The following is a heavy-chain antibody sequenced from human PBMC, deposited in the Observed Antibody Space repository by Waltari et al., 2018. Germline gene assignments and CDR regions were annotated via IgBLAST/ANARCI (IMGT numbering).Heavy chain of an antibody. Sequence: QVQLVQSGAEVKKPGASVKVSCKASGYTFTGYYMHWVRQAPGQGLEWMGRINPNSGGTNYAQKFKGRVTMTRDTSSSTAYMELSRLRSDDTAVYYCARDWNDRGAFDIWGQGTMVTVSS. V-gene: IGHV1-2*06. CDR2: INPNSGGT. CDR1: GYTFTGYY. D-gene: IGHD1-1*01. J-gene: IGHJ3*02. CDR3: ARDWNDRGAFDI.